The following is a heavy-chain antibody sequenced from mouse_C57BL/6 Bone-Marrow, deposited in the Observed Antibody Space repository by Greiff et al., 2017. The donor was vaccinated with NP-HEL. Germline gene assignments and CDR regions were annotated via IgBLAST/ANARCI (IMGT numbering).Heavy chain of an antibody. D-gene: IGHD1-1*01. CDR2: IDPENGDT. CDR3: TTGTVVATGFDY. J-gene: IGHJ2*01. CDR1: GFNITDDY. V-gene: IGHV14-4*01. Sequence: VQLQQSGAELVRPGASVKLSCTASGFNITDDYMHWVKQRPEQGLEWIGWIDPENGDTEYASKFQGKATITADTSSNTAYLQLSSLTSEDTAVYYCTTGTVVATGFDYWGQGTTLTVSS.